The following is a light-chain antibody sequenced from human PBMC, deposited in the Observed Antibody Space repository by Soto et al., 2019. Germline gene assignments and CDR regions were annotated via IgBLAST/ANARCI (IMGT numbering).Light chain of an antibody. V-gene: IGLV2-14*02. J-gene: IGLJ2*01. CDR1: NSDVGIYNL. CDR3: RSYTSNTVV. Sequence: QSVLTQPASVSGSPGQSITVSCTGINSDVGIYNLVSWYQHHPGKAPKLVIYEGTKRPSGVSSRFSGSKSGNTASLTISGLQAEDEGDYYCRSYTSNTVVFGGGTKLTVL. CDR2: EGT.